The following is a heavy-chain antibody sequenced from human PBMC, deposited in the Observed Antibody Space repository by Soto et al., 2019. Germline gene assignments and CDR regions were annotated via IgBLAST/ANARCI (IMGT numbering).Heavy chain of an antibody. J-gene: IGHJ5*02. Sequence: QVQLQESGPGLVKPSQTLSLTCTVSGGSISSGGYYWSWIRQHPGKGLEWIGYIYYSGSTYYNPSLKSRDTITVDTSQNQLSLKLSSVTAAGTARYYCARSVVVVSNWFDPWGQGTLVTVSS. CDR3: ARSVVVVSNWFDP. D-gene: IGHD2-15*01. CDR2: IYYSGST. V-gene: IGHV4-31*03. CDR1: GGSISSGGYY.